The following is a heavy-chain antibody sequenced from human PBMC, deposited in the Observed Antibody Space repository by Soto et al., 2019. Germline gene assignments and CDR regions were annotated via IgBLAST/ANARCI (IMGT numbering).Heavy chain of an antibody. V-gene: IGHV3-30*18. D-gene: IGHD3-16*02. CDR2: ISYDGSNK. J-gene: IGHJ6*02. CDR3: AKYRTMDG. Sequence: QVQLVESGGGVVQPGRSLRLSCAASGFTFSSYGMHWVRQAPGKGLEWVAVISYDGSNKYYADSVKGRFTISRDNYKNTLYLPINSMRAEETAVYYCAKYRTMDGWGQGTTVTVSS. CDR1: GFTFSSYG.